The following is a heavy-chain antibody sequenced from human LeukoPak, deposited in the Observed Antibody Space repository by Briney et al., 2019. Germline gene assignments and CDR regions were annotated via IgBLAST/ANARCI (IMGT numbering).Heavy chain of an antibody. CDR3: AREDSYYYGSGSYPFDY. V-gene: IGHV3-21*01. CDR1: GFTFSNAW. CDR2: ISSSSSYI. J-gene: IGHJ4*02. Sequence: GSLRLSCTASGFTFSNAWMGWVRQAPGKGLEWVSSISSSSSYIYYADSVKGRFTISRDNAKNSLYLQMNSLRAEDTAVYYCAREDSYYYGSGSYPFDYWGQGTLVTVSS. D-gene: IGHD3-10*01.